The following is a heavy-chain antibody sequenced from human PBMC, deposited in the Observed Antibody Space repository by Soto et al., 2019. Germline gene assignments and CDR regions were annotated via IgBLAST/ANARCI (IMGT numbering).Heavy chain of an antibody. CDR3: AKGISLIAARPSRSFDY. Sequence: EVQLLESGGGLVQPGGSLRLSCAASGFTFSSYAMSWVRQAPGKGLEWVSAISGSGGSTYYADSVKGRFTISRDNSKNTLYLQMTSLRAEDTAVYYCAKGISLIAARPSRSFDYWGQGTLVTVSS. D-gene: IGHD6-6*01. CDR1: GFTFSSYA. CDR2: ISGSGGST. V-gene: IGHV3-23*01. J-gene: IGHJ4*02.